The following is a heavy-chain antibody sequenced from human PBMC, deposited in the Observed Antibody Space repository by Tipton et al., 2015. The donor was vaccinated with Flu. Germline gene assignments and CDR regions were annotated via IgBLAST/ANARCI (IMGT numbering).Heavy chain of an antibody. CDR3: ARRGGMYSSGVGFDY. D-gene: IGHD6-19*01. CDR1: GGSISSSSYY. Sequence: TLSLTCTVSGGSISSSSYYWGWIRQRPGKGLEWIGSIYYSGSTYYNPSLKSRVTISVDTSKNQFSLKLSPVTAADTAVYYWARRGGMYSSGVGFDYWGQGTLVTVSS. CDR2: IYYSGST. V-gene: IGHV4-39*07. J-gene: IGHJ4*02.